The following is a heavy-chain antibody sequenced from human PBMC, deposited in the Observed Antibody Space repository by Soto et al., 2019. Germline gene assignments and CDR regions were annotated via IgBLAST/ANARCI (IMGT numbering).Heavy chain of an antibody. D-gene: IGHD2-2*01. CDR3: ARGLVVVPAAMRVNWFDP. V-gene: IGHV4-34*01. CDR1: GGSFSGYY. CDR2: INHSGST. J-gene: IGHJ5*02. Sequence: QVQLQQWGAGLLKPSETLSLTCAVYGGSFSGYYWSWIRQPPGKGLEWIGEINHSGSTNYNPSLKSRVTISVDTSKNHFSLKLSSVTAADTAVYYCARGLVVVPAAMRVNWFDPWGQGTLVTVSS.